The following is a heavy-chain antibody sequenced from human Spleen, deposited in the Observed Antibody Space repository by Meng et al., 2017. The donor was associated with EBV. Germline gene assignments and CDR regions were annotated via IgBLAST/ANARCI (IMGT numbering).Heavy chain of an antibody. CDR1: GGSFTTYY. J-gene: IGHJ4*02. CDR2: INHRGSA. V-gene: IGHV4-34*01. CDR3: SRSLGAAGPDY. Sequence: QVQLPPGAAGLLQPSETLSLTCAVDGGSFTTYYWTWIRQPPGKGLEWIGEINHRGSAHYNPSLKSRLTISVDTSKKQFSLKLSSVTAADTAVYYCSRSLGAAGPDYWGQGTLVTVSS. D-gene: IGHD6-13*01.